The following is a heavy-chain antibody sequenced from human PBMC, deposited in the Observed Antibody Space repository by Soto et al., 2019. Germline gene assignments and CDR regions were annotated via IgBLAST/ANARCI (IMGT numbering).Heavy chain of an antibody. CDR3: ARHHVRGRTIAGAAEF. D-gene: IGHD1-26*01. CDR1: GGSLSGYY. V-gene: IGHV4-34*01. Sequence: QVQLQQWGAGLLKPSETLSLTCAVYGGSLSGYYWSWIRQPPGKALEWIGEINYSGNTNYNPSLKSRVTISVDKSKNQLFLNLSSVNAADTAMYYCARHHVRGRTIAGAAEFWGQGTLVTVSS. J-gene: IGHJ4*02. CDR2: INYSGNT.